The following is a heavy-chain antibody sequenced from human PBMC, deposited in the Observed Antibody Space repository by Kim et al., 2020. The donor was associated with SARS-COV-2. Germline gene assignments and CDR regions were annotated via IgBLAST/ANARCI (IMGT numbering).Heavy chain of an antibody. CDR2: IIPILGIA. V-gene: IGHV1-69*04. Sequence: SVKVSCKASGGTFSSYAISWVRQAPGQGLEWMGRIIPILGIANYAQKFQGRVTITADKSTSTAYMELSSLRSEDTAVYYCASPRYRSRGHYCSSTSCPTGYGMDVWGQGTTVTVSS. D-gene: IGHD2-2*01. CDR3: ASPRYRSRGHYCSSTSCPTGYGMDV. J-gene: IGHJ6*02. CDR1: GGTFSSYA.